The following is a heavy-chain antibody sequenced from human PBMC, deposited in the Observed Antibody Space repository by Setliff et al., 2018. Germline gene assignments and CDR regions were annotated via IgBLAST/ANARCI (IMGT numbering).Heavy chain of an antibody. CDR3: ARTGTTYYYSCMDV. J-gene: IGHJ6*03. D-gene: IGHD3-22*01. CDR1: GDSIFDNY. Sequence: PSETLSLTCSVSGDSIFDNYWSWIRQSPGRGLEWIAYISYTGSTNYNPSLKSRVTISLDTSKNHFSLKLTSVTAADTAVYYCARTGTTYYYSCMDVWGKGTTVTVSS. CDR2: ISYTGST. V-gene: IGHV4-59*08.